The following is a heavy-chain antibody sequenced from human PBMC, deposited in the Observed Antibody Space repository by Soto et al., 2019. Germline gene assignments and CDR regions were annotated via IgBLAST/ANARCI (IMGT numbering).Heavy chain of an antibody. V-gene: IGHV1-69*01. J-gene: IGHJ6*02. CDR1: GGTFSSYA. D-gene: IGHD4-4*01. CDR2: IIPIFGTA. CDR3: AFARRGYPPTVDGRDV. Sequence: QVQLVQSGAEVKKPGSSVKVSCKASGGTFSSYAISWVRQATGQGLEWMGGIIPIFGTANYAQKFQGRVTITADEFTSTAYMELSSLRSDDTAVDYCAFARRGYPPTVDGRDVWGQGTTVTVSS.